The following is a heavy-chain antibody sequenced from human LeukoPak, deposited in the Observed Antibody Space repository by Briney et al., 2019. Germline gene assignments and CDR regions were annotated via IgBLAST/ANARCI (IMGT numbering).Heavy chain of an antibody. CDR1: GGSISSYY. CDR2: IYYSGST. V-gene: IGHV4-59*01. Sequence: SETLSLTCTVSGGSISSYYWSWIRQPPGKRLEWIGYIYYSGSTNYNPSLKSRVTILVDTSKNQFSLKLSSVTAADTAVYYCARDDSSGYGWFDPWGQGTLVTVSS. J-gene: IGHJ5*02. D-gene: IGHD5-12*01. CDR3: ARDDSSGYGWFDP.